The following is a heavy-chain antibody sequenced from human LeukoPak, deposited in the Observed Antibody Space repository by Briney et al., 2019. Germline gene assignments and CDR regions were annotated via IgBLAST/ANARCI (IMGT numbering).Heavy chain of an antibody. CDR3: ARRPYGGPLGY. CDR2: IYYSGSA. J-gene: IGHJ4*02. Sequence: SETLSLTCTVSGGSISSSSYYWGWIRQPPGKGLEWIGSIYYSGSAYYNPSLKSRVTISVDTSKNQFSLKLSSVTAADTAVYYCARRPYGGPLGYWGQGTLVTVSS. V-gene: IGHV4-39*07. D-gene: IGHD2-15*01. CDR1: GGSISSSSYY.